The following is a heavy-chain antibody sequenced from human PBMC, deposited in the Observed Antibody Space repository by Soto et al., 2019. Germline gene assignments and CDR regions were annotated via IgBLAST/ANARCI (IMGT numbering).Heavy chain of an antibody. V-gene: IGHV3-23*01. Sequence: EVQLMESGGGLVQPGGSLRLSCAASGFTFDNYAMNWVRQAPGKGLERVSGISATGGSTYYAASVRGRFGISRDNSKNTLDLQMNSLRAEDTAVYYCARSLDVFLWLGELLSLGFDSWGQGTLVTASS. J-gene: IGHJ4*02. CDR3: ARSLDVFLWLGELLSLGFDS. CDR1: GFTFDNYA. D-gene: IGHD3-10*01. CDR2: ISATGGST.